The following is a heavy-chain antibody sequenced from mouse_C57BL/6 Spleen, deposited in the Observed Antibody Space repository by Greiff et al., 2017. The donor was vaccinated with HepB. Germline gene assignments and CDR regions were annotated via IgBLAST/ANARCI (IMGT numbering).Heavy chain of an antibody. CDR2: IDPENGDT. D-gene: IGHD1-1*01. CDR1: GFNIKDDY. V-gene: IGHV14-4*01. CDR3: TTTPYGSSPPWFAY. J-gene: IGHJ3*01. Sequence: EVQLQQSGAELVRPGASVKLSCTASGFNIKDDYMHWVKQRPEQGLEWIGWIDPENGDTEYASKFQGKATITADTSSNTAYLQLSSLTSEDTAVYYCTTTPYGSSPPWFAYWGQGTLVTVSA.